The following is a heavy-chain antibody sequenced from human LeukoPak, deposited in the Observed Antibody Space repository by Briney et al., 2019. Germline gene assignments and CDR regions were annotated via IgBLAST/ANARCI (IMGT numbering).Heavy chain of an antibody. V-gene: IGHV4-31*03. CDR1: GGSISSGGYY. CDR2: IYYSGST. J-gene: IGHJ4*02. D-gene: IGHD3-10*01. Sequence: SETLSLTCTVSGGSISSGGYYWSWIRQHPGKGLEWIGYIYYSGSTYYNPSLKSRVTISVDTSKNQFSLKLSSVTAADTAVYYCAGKPLYYYGSGSHFDYWGQGTLVTVSS. CDR3: AGKPLYYYGSGSHFDY.